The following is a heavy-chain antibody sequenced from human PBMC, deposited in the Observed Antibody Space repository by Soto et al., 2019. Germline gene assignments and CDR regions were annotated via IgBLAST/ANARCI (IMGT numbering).Heavy chain of an antibody. D-gene: IGHD3-10*01. V-gene: IGHV3-48*04. J-gene: IGHJ5*02. CDR3: ARVRYYGSGSSINWFDP. CDR1: GFTFSTYS. CDR2: ISSSGSTI. Sequence: GGSLRLSCAASGFTFSTYSMNWVRQAPGKGLEWVSYISSSGSTIYYADSVKGRFTISRDNAKNSLYLQMNSLRAEDTAVYYCARVRYYGSGSSINWFDPWGQGTLVTVSS.